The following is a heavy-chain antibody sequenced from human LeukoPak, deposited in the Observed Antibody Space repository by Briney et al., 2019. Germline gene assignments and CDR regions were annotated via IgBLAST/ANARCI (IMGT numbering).Heavy chain of an antibody. J-gene: IGHJ4*02. CDR2: IDPSDSDT. D-gene: IGHD5-18*01. Sequence: GESLKISCKASGYSFTSCWIGWVRQMPGKGLEWMGIIDPSDSDTRYTPSFQGQVTISADKSLTTAYLQWNSLKASDSAMYYCARQTAMGRSGDHWGQGTLVTVSS. V-gene: IGHV5-51*01. CDR1: GYSFTSCW. CDR3: ARQTAMGRSGDH.